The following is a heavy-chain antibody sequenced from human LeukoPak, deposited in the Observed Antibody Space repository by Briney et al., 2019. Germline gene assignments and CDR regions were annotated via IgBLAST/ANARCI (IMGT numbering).Heavy chain of an antibody. D-gene: IGHD1-14*01. CDR3: AREGRDRNRFEY. V-gene: IGHV4-59*01. CDR2: IYYTGNT. CDR1: GGSISSYY. Sequence: SETLSLTCTVSGGSISSYYWSWIRQPPGKGLEWTGYIYYTGNTHYNFSLKSRVTISVATSKNQFSLKLSSVTAADTATYYCAREGRDRNRFEYWGYGTLVTVSS. J-gene: IGHJ4*01.